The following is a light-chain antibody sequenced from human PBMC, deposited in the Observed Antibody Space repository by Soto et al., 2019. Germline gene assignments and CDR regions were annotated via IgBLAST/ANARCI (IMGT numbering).Light chain of an antibody. CDR3: QQRSDWPPIT. V-gene: IGKV3D-20*02. Sequence: EIVFTHSPGTLSLSPGERPTLSCRAIQSVTSSYFDRHQQKPGQAPRLLISGASRRATGIPARFSGSGSGTDFTLTISRLEPEDFAVYYCQQRSDWPPITFGQGTRLEIK. CDR1: QSVTSSY. J-gene: IGKJ5*01. CDR2: GAS.